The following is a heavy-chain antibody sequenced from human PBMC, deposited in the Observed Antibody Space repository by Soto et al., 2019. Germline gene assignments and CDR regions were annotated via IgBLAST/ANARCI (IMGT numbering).Heavy chain of an antibody. Sequence: GGSLRLSCAASGFTFSSYDMHWARQATGKGLEWVSAIGTAGDTYYPGSVKGRFTISRENAKNSLYLQMNSLRAGDTAVYYCARSGSGYYSASFVYLCQGTLVTVSS. CDR1: GFTFSSYD. D-gene: IGHD3-22*01. V-gene: IGHV3-13*01. CDR2: IGTAGDT. CDR3: ARSGSGYYSASFVY. J-gene: IGHJ4*02.